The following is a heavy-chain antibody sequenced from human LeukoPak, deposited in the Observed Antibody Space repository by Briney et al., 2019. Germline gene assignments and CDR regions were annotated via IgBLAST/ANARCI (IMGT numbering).Heavy chain of an antibody. CDR3: AKDRSFDY. V-gene: IGHV3-23*01. J-gene: IGHJ4*02. Sequence: GGSLRLTCAASGFTFSSYAMSWVRQAPGKGLEWVSTISGSDDSTYYADSVKGRFTISRDSSKNTLYLQMNSLRAEDTAVYYCAKDRSFDYWGQGTLVTVSS. CDR2: ISGSDDST. D-gene: IGHD3-16*02. CDR1: GFTFSSYA.